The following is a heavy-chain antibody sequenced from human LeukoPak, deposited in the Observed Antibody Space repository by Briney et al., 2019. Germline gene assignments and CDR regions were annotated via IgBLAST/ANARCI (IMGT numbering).Heavy chain of an antibody. Sequence: PGGSLRLSCAASGFTFSSYSMNWVRQAPGKGLEWISYITSTSRTTHYADSVKGRFTISRDNAKNSLYLQMNSQRVEDTAVYYCVRDPDSLDFWGQGTLVTVSS. CDR3: VRDPDSLDF. CDR2: ITSTSRTT. J-gene: IGHJ4*02. D-gene: IGHD3-22*01. V-gene: IGHV3-48*01. CDR1: GFTFSSYS.